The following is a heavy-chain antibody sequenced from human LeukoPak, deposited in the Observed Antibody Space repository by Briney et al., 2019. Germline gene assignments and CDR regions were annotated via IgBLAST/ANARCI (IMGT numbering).Heavy chain of an antibody. CDR1: GGSISSYY. D-gene: IGHD2-15*01. J-gene: IGHJ3*02. CDR3: ASILGYCSGGSCEGGAFDI. V-gene: IGHV4-59*01. Sequence: SETLSLTCTVSGGSISSYYWSWIRQPPGKGLEWIGYIYYSGSTNYNPSLKSRVTISVDTSKNQFSLKLSSVTAADTAVYYCASILGYCSGGSCEGGAFDIWGQGTMVTVSS. CDR2: IYYSGST.